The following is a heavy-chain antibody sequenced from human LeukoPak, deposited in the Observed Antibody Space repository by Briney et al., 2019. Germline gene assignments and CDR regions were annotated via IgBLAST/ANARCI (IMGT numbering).Heavy chain of an antibody. V-gene: IGHV4-39*01. CDR3: ASLNPILDLDY. Sequence: SETLSLTCTVSGGSISSSSYYWGWIRQPPGKGLEWIGSIYYSGSTYYNPSLKSRVTISVDTSKNQFSLKLSSVTAADTAVYYCASLNPILDLDYWGQGTLVTVSS. D-gene: IGHD1-14*01. J-gene: IGHJ4*02. CDR1: GGSISSSSYY. CDR2: IYYSGST.